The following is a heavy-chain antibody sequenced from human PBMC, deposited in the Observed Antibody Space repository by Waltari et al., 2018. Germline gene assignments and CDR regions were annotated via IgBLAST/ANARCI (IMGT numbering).Heavy chain of an antibody. CDR1: GGSFSGYY. Sequence: QVQLQQWGAGLLKPSETLSLTCAVYGGSFSGYYWSWLRQPPGKGLEWIGNIYYTGSTYYTPSLKSRVAMSVDTSKNHFSLTLSFVTAADTAVYYCARRIATQRDSFDYWGQGIPVTVSS. D-gene: IGHD6-6*01. CDR2: IYYTGST. CDR3: ARRIATQRDSFDY. J-gene: IGHJ4*02. V-gene: IGHV4-34*02.